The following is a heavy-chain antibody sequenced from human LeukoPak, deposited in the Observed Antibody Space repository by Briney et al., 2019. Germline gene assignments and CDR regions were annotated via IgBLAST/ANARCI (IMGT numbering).Heavy chain of an antibody. CDR3: ARDYGDYGNYYYYGMDV. Sequence: GASVKVSCKASGGTFSSYAISWVRQAPGQGLEWMGGIIPIFGTANYAQKFQGRVTIIADESTSTAYMELSSLRSEDTAVYYCARDYGDYGNYYYYGMDVWGQGTTVTVSS. CDR2: IIPIFGTA. J-gene: IGHJ6*02. D-gene: IGHD4-17*01. CDR1: GGTFSSYA. V-gene: IGHV1-69*01.